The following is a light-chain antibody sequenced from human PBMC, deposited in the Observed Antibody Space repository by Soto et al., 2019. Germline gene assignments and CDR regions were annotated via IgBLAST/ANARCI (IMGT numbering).Light chain of an antibody. CDR3: QQSYNTLRT. J-gene: IGKJ1*01. Sequence: DIQLTRSPSSLSASLRDRVTITCRASQNIRTYLNWYQQRPGKAPNLLIHGTSNLQAGVPPRFSGSGSGTDFTLTISNLQPEDSATYYCQQSYNTLRTFGQGTKVDIK. CDR1: QNIRTY. CDR2: GTS. V-gene: IGKV1-39*01.